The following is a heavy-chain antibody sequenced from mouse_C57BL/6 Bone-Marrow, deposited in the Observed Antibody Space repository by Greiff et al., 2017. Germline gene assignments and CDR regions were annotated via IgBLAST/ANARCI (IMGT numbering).Heavy chain of an antibody. V-gene: IGHV5-9-1*02. CDR1: GFTFSSYA. CDR2: ISSGGDYI. CDR3: TRGPNWDLRDYYAMDY. D-gene: IGHD4-1*01. Sequence: EVNLVESGEGLVKPGGSLKLSCAASGFTFSSYAMSWVRQTPEKRLEWVAYISSGGDYIYYADTVKGRFTISRDNARNTLYLQMSSLKSEDTAMYYCTRGPNWDLRDYYAMDYWGQGTSVTVSS. J-gene: IGHJ4*01.